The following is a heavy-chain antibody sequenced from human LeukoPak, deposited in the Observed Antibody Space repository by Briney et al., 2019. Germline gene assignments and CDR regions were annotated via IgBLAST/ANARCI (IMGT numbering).Heavy chain of an antibody. CDR1: GFTFSSYE. Sequence: PGGSLRLSCAASGFTFSSYEMNWVRQAPGKGLEWVSYISSSGSTIYYADSVKGRFTISRDNSKNTLYLQMNSLRAEDTAVYYCARAERGGYSGYDYGMDLWGKGTTVTVSS. CDR3: ARAERGGYSGYDYGMDL. CDR2: ISSSGSTI. J-gene: IGHJ6*04. V-gene: IGHV3-48*03. D-gene: IGHD5-12*01.